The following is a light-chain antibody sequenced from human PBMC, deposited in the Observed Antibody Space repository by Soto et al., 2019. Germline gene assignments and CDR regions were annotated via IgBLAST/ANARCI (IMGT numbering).Light chain of an antibody. Sequence: QSALTQPASVSGSPGQSITISCTGTSSDVGGYNYVSWYQQHPGKAPKLMIYDVSNRPSGVSNRFSGSKSGNTASLTISGLQAEDEADYYCSSYTSSSTKVFGTWTKVTFL. J-gene: IGLJ1*01. CDR3: SSYTSSSTKV. CDR2: DVS. V-gene: IGLV2-14*01. CDR1: SSDVGGYNY.